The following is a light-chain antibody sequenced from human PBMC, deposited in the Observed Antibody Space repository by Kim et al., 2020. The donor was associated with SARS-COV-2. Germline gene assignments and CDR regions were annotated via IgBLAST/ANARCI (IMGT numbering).Light chain of an antibody. V-gene: IGLV2-8*01. J-gene: IGLJ3*02. CDR1: SSVVGRYNY. CDR2: EVN. CDR3: GSYAGYNTWV. Sequence: GQSVTISCTGTSSVVGRYNYVSWYQQHPGKAPKVMINEVNKRPSGVPDRFSGSKSGNTASLTVSGLQAEDEADYYCGSYAGYNTWVFGGGTQLTVL.